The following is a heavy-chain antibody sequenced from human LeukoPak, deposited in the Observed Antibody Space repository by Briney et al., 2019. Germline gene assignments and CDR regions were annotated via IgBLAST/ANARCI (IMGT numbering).Heavy chain of an antibody. V-gene: IGHV1-3*01. CDR2: INAGNGNT. CDR1: GYTFTSYA. CDR3: ARDYRYGGYGMLGWYFDL. D-gene: IGHD4-17*01. Sequence: ASVKVSCKASGYTFTSYAMHWVRQAPGQRLEWMGWINAGNGNTKYSQKFQGRVTITRDTSASTAYMELSSLRSEDTAVYYCARDYRYGGYGMLGWYFDLWGRGTLVTVSS. J-gene: IGHJ2*01.